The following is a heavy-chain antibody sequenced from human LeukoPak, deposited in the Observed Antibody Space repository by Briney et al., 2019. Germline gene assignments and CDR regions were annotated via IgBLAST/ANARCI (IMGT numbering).Heavy chain of an antibody. V-gene: IGHV5-51*01. CDR1: GYRFTSYW. J-gene: IGHJ4*02. CDR2: IYPGNSDT. CDR3: ARRLAAAGSGDFDY. D-gene: IGHD3-10*01. Sequence: GESLEISFQGSGYRFTSYWIAWVRQMPGKGLGWVGIIYPGNSDTRYSPSFQGQVTISADKSISTAYLQWSSLKASDSAMYYCARRLAAAGSGDFDYWGQGTLVTVSS.